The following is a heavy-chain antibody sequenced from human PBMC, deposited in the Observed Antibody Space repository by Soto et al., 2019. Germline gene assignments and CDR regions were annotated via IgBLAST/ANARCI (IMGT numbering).Heavy chain of an antibody. D-gene: IGHD2-2*01. J-gene: IGHJ6*02. CDR1: GFTFSNYV. Sequence: GGSLRPSCAASGFTFSNYVMAWVRQAPGKGLERVSTITSSGGTTFYANSVKGRFTITRDNSKNTLYLQMNSLRAEDTAVYYCAKDRIRYCISISCDSPGMDVWGQGTTVTVSS. CDR3: AKDRIRYCISISCDSPGMDV. V-gene: IGHV3-23*01. CDR2: ITSSGGTT.